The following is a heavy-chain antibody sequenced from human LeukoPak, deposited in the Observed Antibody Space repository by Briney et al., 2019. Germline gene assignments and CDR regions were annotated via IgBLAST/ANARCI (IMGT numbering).Heavy chain of an antibody. CDR3: ARVKYCSSTSCYPFDP. Sequence: GASVKVSCKASGYSFTGYYMHWVRQAPGQGLEWMGWINPNSGGTNYAQKFQGRVTMTRDTSISTAYMELSRLRSDDTAVYYCARVKYCSSTSCYPFDPWGQGTLVTVS. D-gene: IGHD2-2*01. V-gene: IGHV1-2*02. J-gene: IGHJ5*02. CDR1: GYSFTGYY. CDR2: INPNSGGT.